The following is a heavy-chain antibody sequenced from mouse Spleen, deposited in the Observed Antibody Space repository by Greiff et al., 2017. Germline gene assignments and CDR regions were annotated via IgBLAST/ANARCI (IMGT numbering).Heavy chain of an antibody. Sequence: VKLVESGTELVKPGASVKLSCKASGYTFTSYWMHWVKQRPGQGLEWIGNINPSNGGTNYNEKFKSKATLTVDKSSSTAYMQLSSLTSEDSAVYYCAREYYRYWWYFDVWGAGTTVTVSS. V-gene: IGHV1-53*01. D-gene: IGHD2-14*01. CDR2: INPSNGGT. J-gene: IGHJ1*01. CDR1: GYTFTSYW. CDR3: AREYYRYWWYFDV.